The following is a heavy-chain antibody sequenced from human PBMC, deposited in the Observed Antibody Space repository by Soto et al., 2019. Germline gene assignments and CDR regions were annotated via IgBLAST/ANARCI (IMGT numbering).Heavy chain of an antibody. V-gene: IGHV1-2*04. Sequence: ASVKVSCKASGYSFTDYHIHWVRQAPGQGLEWLGRINPKSGGTSTAQKFQGWVTMTTDTSISTASMELTRLTSDDTAIYYCARGDSTDCSNGVCSFFYSQAMYVWGQGTTVTGSS. CDR1: GYSFTDYH. D-gene: IGHD2-8*01. CDR3: ARGDSTDCSNGVCSFFYSQAMYV. J-gene: IGHJ6*02. CDR2: INPKSGGT.